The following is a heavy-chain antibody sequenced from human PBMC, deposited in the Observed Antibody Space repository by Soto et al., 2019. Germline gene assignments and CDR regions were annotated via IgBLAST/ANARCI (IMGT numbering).Heavy chain of an antibody. J-gene: IGHJ5*02. CDR1: GAALSSGGYF. D-gene: IGHD3-22*01. CDR2: IYYSGGT. V-gene: IGHV4-61*08. Sequence: PSETLSLTCTVSGAALSSGGYFYTWVRQPPGKGLEGLGYIYYSGGTNYNPSLKSRVTISLETSKNQFSLKLSSVTAADTAVYYCARISMSSGYYYVGEELNWFDPWGQGTLVTAPQ. CDR3: ARISMSSGYYYVGEELNWFDP.